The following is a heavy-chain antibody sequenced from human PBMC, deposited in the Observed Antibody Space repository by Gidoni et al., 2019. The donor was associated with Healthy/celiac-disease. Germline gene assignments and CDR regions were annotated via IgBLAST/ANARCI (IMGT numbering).Heavy chain of an antibody. D-gene: IGHD1-26*01. CDR1: GFTFDDYT. J-gene: IGHJ4*02. CDR3: AKDMWGGIVGATIDY. Sequence: EVQLVESGGVVVQPGGSLRLSCAASGFTFDDYTMHWVRQAPGKGLEWVSLISWDGGSTYYADSVKGRFTISRDNSKNSLYLQMNSLRTEDTALYYCAKDMWGGIVGATIDYWGQGTLVTVSS. V-gene: IGHV3-43*01. CDR2: ISWDGGST.